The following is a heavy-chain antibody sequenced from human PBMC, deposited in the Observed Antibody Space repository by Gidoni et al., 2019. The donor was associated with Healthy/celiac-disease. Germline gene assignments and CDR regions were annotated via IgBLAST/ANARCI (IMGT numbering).Heavy chain of an antibody. CDR2: IYYSGST. D-gene: IGHD4-17*01. CDR3: ASSPAVTTHPDGFDI. CDR1: GGSIRRSTHD. J-gene: IGHJ3*02. Sequence: QLQLQESGPGLVKPSETLSLTCTVSGGSIRRSTHDWGWIRQPPGKGLEWIVSIYYSGSTYYNPSLKSRLTISVDTSKNQFSLKLRSVTAADTAVYYCASSPAVTTHPDGFDIWGQGTMVTVSS. V-gene: IGHV4-39*07.